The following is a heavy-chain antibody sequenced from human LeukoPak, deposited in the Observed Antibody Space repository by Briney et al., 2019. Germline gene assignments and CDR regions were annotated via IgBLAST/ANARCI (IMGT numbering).Heavy chain of an antibody. V-gene: IGHV3-30*02. Sequence: GGSLRLSCAASGFTFSSYGMLWVRQAPGKGLEWVTFIWFDGSDKYYADSVKGRFTISRDNSKNTLYLQMSSLRAEDTAVYYCARDYGGNSGVDYWGQGTLVTVSS. D-gene: IGHD4-23*01. J-gene: IGHJ4*02. CDR3: ARDYGGNSGVDY. CDR2: IWFDGSDK. CDR1: GFTFSSYG.